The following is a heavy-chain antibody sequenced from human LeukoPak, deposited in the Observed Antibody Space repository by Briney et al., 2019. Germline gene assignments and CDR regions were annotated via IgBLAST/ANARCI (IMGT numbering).Heavy chain of an antibody. V-gene: IGHV1-24*01. CDR2: FDPEDGET. D-gene: IGHD1-7*01. J-gene: IGHJ3*02. CDR1: GYTLTELS. Sequence: ASVKVSCKVSGYTLTELSMHWVRQAPGKGLEWMGGFDPEDGETIYAQKFQGRVTMTEDTSTDTAYMELSSLRSEDTAVYYCATGGLELPYDAFDIWGQGTMVTVSS. CDR3: ATGGLELPYDAFDI.